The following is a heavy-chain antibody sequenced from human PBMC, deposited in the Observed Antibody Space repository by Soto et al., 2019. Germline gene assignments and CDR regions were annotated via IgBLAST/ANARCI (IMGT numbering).Heavy chain of an antibody. V-gene: IGHV1-18*01. D-gene: IGHD2-15*01. CDR1: GYTFSTYG. Sequence: ASVKVSCKASGYTFSTYGISWVRQAPGQGLEWIGWISGYNGDANSAQRLQGRITMTTDTSTSTAYMGLRSLRSDDTAVYYCARDEKDYCHRATCQYFDYWGQGTLVTVSS. J-gene: IGHJ4*02. CDR2: ISGYNGDA. CDR3: ARDEKDYCHRATCQYFDY.